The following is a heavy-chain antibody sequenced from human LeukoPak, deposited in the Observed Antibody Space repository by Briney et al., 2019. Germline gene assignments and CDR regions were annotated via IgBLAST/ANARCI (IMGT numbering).Heavy chain of an antibody. J-gene: IGHJ4*02. CDR1: GFTFSSYA. CDR3: ARGRGSYSLDY. D-gene: IGHD3-10*01. V-gene: IGHV3-23*01. Sequence: PGGSLRLSCAASGFTFSSYAMSWVRQAPGKGLEWVSAISGSGGSTYYADSVKGRLTISRDNSKNTLYLQMNSLRAEDTAVYNCARGRGSYSLDYWGQGTLVTVSS. CDR2: ISGSGGST.